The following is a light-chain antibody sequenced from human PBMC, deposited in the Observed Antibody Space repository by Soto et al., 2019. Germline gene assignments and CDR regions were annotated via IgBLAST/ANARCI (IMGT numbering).Light chain of an antibody. CDR2: DAS. J-gene: IGKJ4*01. CDR1: QNVGGY. V-gene: IGKV3-11*01. Sequence: EIVLTQSPATLSLSPGERATLSCRASQNVGGYLAWYQQKPGQAPRLLISDASNRAAGIPARSSGIGSGTDFTLTISSLEPEDFAVYYCQQRNSWPLTFGGGTKVDIK. CDR3: QQRNSWPLT.